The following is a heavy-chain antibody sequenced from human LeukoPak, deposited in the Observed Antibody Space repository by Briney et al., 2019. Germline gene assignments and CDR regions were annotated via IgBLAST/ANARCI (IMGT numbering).Heavy chain of an antibody. Sequence: GGSLRLSCAASGFTFSSYWMSWVRQAPGKGLEWVANIKQDGSEKYYVDSVKGRFTISRDNAKNSLYLQMNSLRAEDTAVYYCAREDIVVVPAAIRDYYYYGMDVWGQGTTVTVSS. V-gene: IGHV3-7*01. D-gene: IGHD2-2*01. CDR2: IKQDGSEK. J-gene: IGHJ6*02. CDR3: AREDIVVVPAAIRDYYYYGMDV. CDR1: GFTFSSYW.